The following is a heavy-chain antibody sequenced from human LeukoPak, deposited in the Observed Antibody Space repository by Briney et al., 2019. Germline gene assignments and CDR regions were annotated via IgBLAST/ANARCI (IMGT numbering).Heavy chain of an antibody. CDR3: ARADIVVVPAATEGYYYYMDV. Sequence: GGSPRLSCAASGFTFSSYWMNWVRQAPGKGLEWVSSISSSSSYIYYADSVKGRFTISRDNAKNSLYLQMNSLRAEDTAVYYCARADIVVVPAATEGYYYYMDVWGKGTTVTVSS. J-gene: IGHJ6*03. D-gene: IGHD2-2*01. V-gene: IGHV3-21*01. CDR2: ISSSSSYI. CDR1: GFTFSSYW.